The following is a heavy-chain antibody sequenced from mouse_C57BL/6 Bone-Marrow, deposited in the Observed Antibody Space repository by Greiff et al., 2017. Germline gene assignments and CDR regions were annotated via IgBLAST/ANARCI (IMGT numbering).Heavy chain of an antibody. CDR3: ARRGYYGFAY. Sequence: EVKLMESGGDLVKPGGSLKLSCAASGFTFSSYGMSWVRPTPDKRLEWVATISSGGSYTYYPDSVKGRFTISRDNAKNTLYLQMSSLKSEDTAMYYWARRGYYGFAYWGQGTLVTVSA. CDR1: GFTFSSYG. V-gene: IGHV5-6*02. D-gene: IGHD2-3*01. J-gene: IGHJ3*01. CDR2: ISSGGSYT.